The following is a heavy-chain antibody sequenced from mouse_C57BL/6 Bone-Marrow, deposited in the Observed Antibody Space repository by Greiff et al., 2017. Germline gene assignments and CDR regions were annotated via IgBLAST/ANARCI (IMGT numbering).Heavy chain of an antibody. J-gene: IGHJ2*01. CDR2: INYDGSST. V-gene: IGHV5-16*01. D-gene: IGHD2-14*01. Sequence: EVQLVESEGGLVQPGSSMKLSCTASGFTFSDYYMAWVRQVPEKGLEWVANINYDGSSTYYLDSLTSRFIISSANAKNILYLQMSSLKSEDTATYICARRGVQYCFDYWGQGTTLTVSS. CDR3: ARRGVQYCFDY. CDR1: GFTFSDYY.